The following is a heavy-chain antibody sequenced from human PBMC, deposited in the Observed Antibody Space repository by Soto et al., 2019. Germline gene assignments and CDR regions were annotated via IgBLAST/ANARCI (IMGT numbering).Heavy chain of an antibody. CDR3: ANDVGRIFFAY. Sequence: GGSLRLSCAASGFPFSSYAMAWVPQAPGKGLEWVSTISDDGGDTHYVDSVMGRFTISRDNSKNTLYLQMNSLRADDSAIYYGANDVGRIFFAYWGQGILVTVAS. V-gene: IGHV3-23*01. CDR1: GFPFSSYA. CDR2: ISDDGGDT. D-gene: IGHD1-26*01. J-gene: IGHJ4*02.